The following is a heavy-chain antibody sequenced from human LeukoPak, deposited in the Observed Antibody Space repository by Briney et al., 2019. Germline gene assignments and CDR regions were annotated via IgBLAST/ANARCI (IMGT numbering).Heavy chain of an antibody. CDR3: ARDLGQYYDTSDNWFDP. CDR1: GFTVSNYW. J-gene: IGHJ5*02. Sequence: GGSLRLSCAASGFTVSNYWMHWVRQAPGKGLVWVSRINSDGINTSYADSVKGRFTISRDNAKNTLNLQMNSLRAEDTAVYYCARDLGQYYDTSDNWFDPWGQGTLVTVSS. CDR2: INSDGINT. D-gene: IGHD3-22*01. V-gene: IGHV3-74*01.